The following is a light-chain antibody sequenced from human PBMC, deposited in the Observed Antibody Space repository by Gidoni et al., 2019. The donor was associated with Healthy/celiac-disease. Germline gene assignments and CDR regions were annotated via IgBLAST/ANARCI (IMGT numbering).Light chain of an antibody. CDR2: DAS. J-gene: IGKJ4*01. CDR3: QQYDTLIT. V-gene: IGKV1-33*01. Sequence: DIQMTQSPSSLSASVGDRVTITCQASQNISNYLNWYQQKPGKAPKLLIYDASNLEKGVPSRFSGSASGTDFPFTISRLQPEVIASYYCQQYDTLITFGGGTKVEIK. CDR1: QNISNY.